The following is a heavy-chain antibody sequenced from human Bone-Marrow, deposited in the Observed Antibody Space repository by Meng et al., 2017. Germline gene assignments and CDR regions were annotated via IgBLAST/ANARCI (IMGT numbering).Heavy chain of an antibody. J-gene: IGHJ4*02. CDR1: RYTLTSDG. CDR2: INPKSGDT. D-gene: IGHD6-25*01. CDR3: ARDEDISAAGKLFGDY. V-gene: IGHV1-2*06. Sequence: QGELVQSGAEVKKPGASVKVSCNASRYTLTSDGFSWVRQAPGQGLEWMGRINPKSGDTHYAQKFQARVTMTGDTSISTAYMELSGLRSDDTAMYYCARDEDISAAGKLFGDYWGQGTLVTVSS.